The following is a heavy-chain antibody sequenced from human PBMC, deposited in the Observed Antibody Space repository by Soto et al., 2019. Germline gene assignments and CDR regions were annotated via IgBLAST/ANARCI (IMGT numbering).Heavy chain of an antibody. J-gene: IGHJ4*02. V-gene: IGHV3-33*01. Sequence: QVQLLESGGGVVQPGRSLRLSCAASGFTFSSSNMHWVRQAPGKGLEWVAAIWYDGSNKYYADSVKGRFTISRDNSKNTLSLQMNSLRGEDTAVYYCAREGVAYATDYWGQGTLLTVSS. CDR3: AREGVAYATDY. CDR2: IWYDGSNK. D-gene: IGHD3-16*01. CDR1: GFTFSSSN.